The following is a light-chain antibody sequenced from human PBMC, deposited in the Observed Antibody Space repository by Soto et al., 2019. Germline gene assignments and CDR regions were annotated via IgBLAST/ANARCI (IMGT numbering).Light chain of an antibody. CDR2: DAS. J-gene: IGKJ1*01. CDR3: QQRSNWPPWT. CDR1: QSVSSY. Sequence: EIVLTQSPATLSLSPGDRATLSCRASQSVSSYLAWYQQKPGQAPRLLIYDASNRATGIPARFSGSGSGTDFTLNISSLEPEDFAVYYCQQRSNWPPWTFGQGTKVEIK. V-gene: IGKV3-11*01.